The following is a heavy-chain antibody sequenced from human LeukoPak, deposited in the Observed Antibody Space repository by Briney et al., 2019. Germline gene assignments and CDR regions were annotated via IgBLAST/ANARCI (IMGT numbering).Heavy chain of an antibody. J-gene: IGHJ3*02. CDR3: ARLGLNDAFDI. V-gene: IGHV3-7*01. Sequence: PGGSLRLSCAASGFTFSSYWMSWVRQAPGKGLEWVVNIKQDGSEKYYVDSVKGRFTISRDNAKNSLYLQMNSLRAEDTAVYYCARLGLNDAFDIWGQGTMVTVSS. CDR1: GFTFSSYW. CDR2: IKQDGSEK.